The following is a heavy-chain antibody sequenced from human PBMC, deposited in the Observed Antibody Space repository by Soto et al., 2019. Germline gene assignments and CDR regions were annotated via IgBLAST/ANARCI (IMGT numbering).Heavy chain of an antibody. CDR1: GGSISSSSYY. J-gene: IGHJ4*02. Sequence: SETLSLTCTVSGGSISSSSYYWGWIRQPPGKGLEWIGSIYYSGSTYYNPSLKSRVTISVDTSKNQFSLKLSSVTAADTAVYYCASQNYDILTGYYSGSFDYWGQGTLVTVSS. D-gene: IGHD3-9*01. V-gene: IGHV4-39*01. CDR2: IYYSGST. CDR3: ASQNYDILTGYYSGSFDY.